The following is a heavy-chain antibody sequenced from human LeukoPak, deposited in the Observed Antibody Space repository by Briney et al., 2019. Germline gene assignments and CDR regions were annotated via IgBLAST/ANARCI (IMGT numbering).Heavy chain of an antibody. CDR1: GGSITGYY. CDR3: GRGTHMTPISCYYSFVY. V-gene: IGHV4-4*07. D-gene: IGHD2-21*01. Sequence: PSETLSLTCTVSGGSITGYYWTWIRQPAGKGLEWIGRVSDTGRAYYNPSLERRVTISLDTSNNRFSPKVTSVTAADTAVYYCGRGTHMTPISCYYSFVYWGQGTLVSVSS. CDR2: VSDTGRA. J-gene: IGHJ4*02.